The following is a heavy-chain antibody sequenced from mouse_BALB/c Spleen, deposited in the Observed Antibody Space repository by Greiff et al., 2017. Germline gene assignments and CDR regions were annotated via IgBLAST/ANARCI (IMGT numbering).Heavy chain of an antibody. J-gene: IGHJ2*01. CDR1: GFTFSSFG. Sequence: EVQRVESGGGLVQPGGSRKLSCAASGFTFSSFGMHWVRQAPEKGLEWVAYISSGSSTIYYADTVKGRFTISRDNPKNTQFLQMTSLRSEDTAMYYCARSAVYYYGSSYEDYFDYWGQGTTLTVSS. CDR3: ARSAVYYYGSSYEDYFDY. V-gene: IGHV5-17*02. D-gene: IGHD1-1*01. CDR2: ISSGSSTI.